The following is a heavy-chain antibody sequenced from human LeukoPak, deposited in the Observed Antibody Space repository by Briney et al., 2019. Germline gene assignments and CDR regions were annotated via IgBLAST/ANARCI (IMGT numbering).Heavy chain of an antibody. CDR2: IYTSGST. V-gene: IGHV4-61*02. CDR1: GGSISSGSYS. CDR3: ARDLTDCGGDCYLNWFDP. Sequence: SQTLSLTCTVSGGSISSGSYSWSWLRQPAGTGLEWIGRIYTSGSTNHNPSLKSRVTISVDTSKNQFSLKLSSVTAADTAVYYCARDLTDCGGDCYLNWFDPWGQGTLVTVSS. J-gene: IGHJ5*02. D-gene: IGHD2-21*02.